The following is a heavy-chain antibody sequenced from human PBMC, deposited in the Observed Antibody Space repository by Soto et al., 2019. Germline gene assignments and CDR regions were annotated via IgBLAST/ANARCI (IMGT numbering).Heavy chain of an antibody. Sequence: QVQLRESGPGLVRPSQTLSLTCTVSGGSISSDGSYWSWIRQHPRKGLEWIGYIYYSGSSYYNPSLKSRVTMSVDTSKNQFSLKLRSVTAADTAVYYCAQNDYGDKYLFDPWGPGTLVTVSS. D-gene: IGHD4-17*01. CDR1: GGSISSDGSY. CDR2: IYYSGSS. V-gene: IGHV4-31*03. CDR3: AQNDYGDKYLFDP. J-gene: IGHJ5*02.